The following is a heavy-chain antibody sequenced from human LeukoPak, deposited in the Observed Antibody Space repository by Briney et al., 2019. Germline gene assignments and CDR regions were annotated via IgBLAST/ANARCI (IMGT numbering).Heavy chain of an antibody. V-gene: IGHV1-2*06. CDR2: IKPNNGGT. J-gene: IGHJ5*02. CDR3: ARARGDIVVVPAAIWFDP. D-gene: IGHD2-2*01. Sequence: ASVKVSCKASGYXFTGYYIHWVRQAPGQGLEWMGRIKPNNGGTNYAQKLQGRVTMTRDTSISTAYMELSRLRSDDTAVYYCARARGDIVVVPAAIWFDPWGQGTLVTVSS. CDR1: GYXFTGYY.